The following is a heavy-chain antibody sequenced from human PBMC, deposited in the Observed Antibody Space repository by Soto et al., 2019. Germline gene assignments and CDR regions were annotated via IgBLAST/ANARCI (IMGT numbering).Heavy chain of an antibody. J-gene: IGHJ4*02. CDR1: GITFSDLH. D-gene: IGHD1-26*01. CDR2: VEVENDDR. V-gene: IGHV1-69-2*01. Sequence: EVLLQQSGAEAREPGGVVKMSCAVSGITFSDLHMHWVKQAPGKGLEWGGLVEVENDDRLYAEKYRGRLNINTDTSRHTSYMELTSLTSDDTAIYFCAAVRGSLGSLSCDYWGQGTPVTVSA. CDR3: AAVRGSLGSLSCDY.